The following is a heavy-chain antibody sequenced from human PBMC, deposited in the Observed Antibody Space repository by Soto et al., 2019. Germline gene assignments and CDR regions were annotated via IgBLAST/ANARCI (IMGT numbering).Heavy chain of an antibody. Sequence: QDQLVQSGAEVKKPGASVTVSCKASGYSFTNYGITWVPQAPGQGLEWMGWISGFNGNTHYAQKLQGRVTMTTDASTSTAYMELRSLRSDDTAVYYCARDRGVAPPVAGNTHYYYYMDVWGKGTTVTVSS. V-gene: IGHV1-18*01. CDR2: ISGFNGNT. J-gene: IGHJ6*03. D-gene: IGHD6-19*01. CDR3: ARDRGVAPPVAGNTHYYYYMDV. CDR1: GYSFTNYG.